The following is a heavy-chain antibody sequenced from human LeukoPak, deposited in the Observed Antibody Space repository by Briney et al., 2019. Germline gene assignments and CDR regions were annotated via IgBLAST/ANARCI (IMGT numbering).Heavy chain of an antibody. CDR2: IWYDGSNK. CDR3: ARGSMTTVTTTPGNLLDP. CDR1: GFTFSSYG. D-gene: IGHD4-17*01. Sequence: PGRSLRLSCAASGFTFSSYGMHWVRQAPGKGLEWVAVIWYDGSNKYYADSVKGRFTISRDNSKNTLYLQMNSLRAEDTAVYYCARGSMTTVTTTPGNLLDPWGQGTLVTVSS. V-gene: IGHV3-33*01. J-gene: IGHJ5*02.